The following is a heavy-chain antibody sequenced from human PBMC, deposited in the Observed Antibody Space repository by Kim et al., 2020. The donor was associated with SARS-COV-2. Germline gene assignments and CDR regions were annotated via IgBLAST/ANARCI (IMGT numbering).Heavy chain of an antibody. D-gene: IGHD1-7*01. CDR3: AQDFLELRTHDYYFYGM. V-gene: IGHV3-30*18. CDR2: MTYDGSKK. Sequence: GGSLRLSCAASGFTFSSYGMHWVRQAPGKGLEWVALMTYDGSKKVYGDSVKGRFTISRDNSKNILYLEMNSLTGEDTAVYYCAQDFLELRTHDYYFYGM. J-gene: IGHJ6*01. CDR1: GFTFSSYG.